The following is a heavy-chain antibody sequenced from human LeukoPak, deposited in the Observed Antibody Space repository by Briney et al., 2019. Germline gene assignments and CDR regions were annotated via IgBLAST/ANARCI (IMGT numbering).Heavy chain of an antibody. Sequence: SETLSLTCTVSGGSISSYYWSWIRQPAGKGLEWIGRIYTSGSTNHNPSLKSRVTMSVDTSKNQFSLKLSSVTAADTAVYYCARDQYCGGDCYSVFDYWGQGTLVTVSS. CDR1: GGSISSYY. V-gene: IGHV4-4*07. J-gene: IGHJ4*02. CDR2: IYTSGST. CDR3: ARDQYCGGDCYSVFDY. D-gene: IGHD2-21*02.